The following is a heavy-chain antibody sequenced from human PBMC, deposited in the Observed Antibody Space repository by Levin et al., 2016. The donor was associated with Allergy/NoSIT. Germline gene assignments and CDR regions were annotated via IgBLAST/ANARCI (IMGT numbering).Heavy chain of an antibody. D-gene: IGHD3-22*01. CDR2: IKSDGSTT. CDR3: ARAAEDFFDISGFHYGSNYYGMDV. J-gene: IGHJ6*02. Sequence: GESLKISCTASGFTFRNYWMHWVRQAPGEGLMWVSRIKSDGSTTTYADSVKGRFTISRDNAKNTLYLEISSLRADDTGVYYCARAAEDFFDISGFHYGSNYYGMDVWGPGTTVTVPS. V-gene: IGHV3-74*01. CDR1: GFTFRNYW.